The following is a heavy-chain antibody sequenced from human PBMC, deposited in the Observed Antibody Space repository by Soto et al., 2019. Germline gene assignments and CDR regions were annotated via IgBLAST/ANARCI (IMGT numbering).Heavy chain of an antibody. CDR3: TKGEDGVGATYSEY. CDR2: ISYDGSNK. Sequence: QVQLVESGGGVVQPGRSLRLSCAASGFTFSTYGMHWVHQAPGKGLEWVAVISYDGSNKYYADSVKGRFTISRDNSKNTLYLQMSSLRAEDTAVYYCTKGEDGVGATYSEYWGQGTLVTVSS. D-gene: IGHD1-26*01. J-gene: IGHJ4*02. CDR1: GFTFSTYG. V-gene: IGHV3-30*18.